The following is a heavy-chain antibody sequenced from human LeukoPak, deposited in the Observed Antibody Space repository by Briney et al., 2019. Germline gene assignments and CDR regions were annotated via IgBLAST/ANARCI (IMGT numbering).Heavy chain of an antibody. V-gene: IGHV3-23*01. CDR1: GFTFHNYA. D-gene: IGHD3-22*01. Sequence: PGESLKISCAASGFTFHNYAMSWVRQAPGKGLEWVSAISSSGDITFYADSVKGRFTISRDNSRYTLYLQMNSLRAEDAAMYYCAKDRPNYHESNGHYYRRNGDYWGQGTLVTVSS. CDR3: AKDRPNYHESNGHYYRRNGDY. CDR2: ISSSGDIT. J-gene: IGHJ4*02.